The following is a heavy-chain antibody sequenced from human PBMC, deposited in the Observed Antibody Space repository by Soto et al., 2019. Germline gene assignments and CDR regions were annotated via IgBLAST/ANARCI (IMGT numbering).Heavy chain of an antibody. CDR2: ISSSSSYI. CDR1: GFTFSSYS. V-gene: IGHV3-21*01. J-gene: IGHJ3*02. Sequence: GGSLRLSCAASGFTFSSYSMNWVRQAPGKGLEWVSSISSSSSYIYYADSVKGRFTISRDNAKNSLYLQMNSRRAEDTAVYYCARAGPKLPPLSDAFDIWGQGTMVTVSS. CDR3: ARAGPKLPPLSDAFDI. D-gene: IGHD1-7*01.